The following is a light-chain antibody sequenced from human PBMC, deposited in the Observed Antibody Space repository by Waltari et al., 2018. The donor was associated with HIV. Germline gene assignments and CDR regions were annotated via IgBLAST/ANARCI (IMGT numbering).Light chain of an antibody. CDR2: WAS. Sequence: DIVMTQSPDSLVVSLGERATINCKSSQSVLYRSNNRNYLAWYQQKPGQPPKLLIYWASTRESGVPDRFSGRGSGTDFTLTISSLQAEDVAVYYCQQYYSTPWTFGQVTKVEIK. CDR1: QSVLYRSNNRNY. J-gene: IGKJ1*01. CDR3: QQYYSTPWT. V-gene: IGKV4-1*01.